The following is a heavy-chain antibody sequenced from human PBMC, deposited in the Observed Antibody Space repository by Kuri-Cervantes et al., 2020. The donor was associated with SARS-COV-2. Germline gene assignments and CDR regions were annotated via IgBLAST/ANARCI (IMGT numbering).Heavy chain of an antibody. Sequence: SVKVSCKGYGYTVSSYGIAWVRQAPGQGLEWMGGIIPIFGTANYAQKFQGRVTITADKSTSTAYMELSSLRSEDTAVYYCARDYYYDSSGYYYRFDYWGQGTLVTVSS. J-gene: IGHJ4*02. D-gene: IGHD3-22*01. CDR3: ARDYYYDSSGYYYRFDY. CDR1: GYTVSSYG. CDR2: IIPIFGTA. V-gene: IGHV1-69*06.